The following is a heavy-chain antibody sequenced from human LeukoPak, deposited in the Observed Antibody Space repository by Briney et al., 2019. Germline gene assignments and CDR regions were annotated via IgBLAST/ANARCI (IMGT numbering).Heavy chain of an antibody. CDR2: FHNSGTS. CDR3: TRGAGWLIDY. Sequence: PSETLSLTCTVSVDSISDYYRGWIRQPPGKGLEWIGYFHNSGTSTYNPSLKSRVTISADTSKNQFSLKLNSLTTADTAVYYCTRGAGWLIDYWGQGILVTVSS. CDR1: VDSISDYY. D-gene: IGHD3-16*01. J-gene: IGHJ4*02. V-gene: IGHV4-59*01.